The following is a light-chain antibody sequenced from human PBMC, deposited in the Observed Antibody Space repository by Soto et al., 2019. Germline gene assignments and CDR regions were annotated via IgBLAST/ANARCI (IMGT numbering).Light chain of an antibody. Sequence: DIQMTQSPSSQSASVGDRVTITCRASQNIVNYLHWYQVKPGKAPKLLIYAASSLQIGVPSRFSGSGSGTDFTLTIGSLQPEDSATYYCQQSYTTPRTFGHGTKVEVK. CDR2: AAS. V-gene: IGKV1-39*01. J-gene: IGKJ1*01. CDR3: QQSYTTPRT. CDR1: QNIVNY.